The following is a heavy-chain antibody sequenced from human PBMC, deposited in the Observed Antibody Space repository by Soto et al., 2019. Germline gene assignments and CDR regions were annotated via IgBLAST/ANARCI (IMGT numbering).Heavy chain of an antibody. V-gene: IGHV3-23*01. CDR3: AKDDSSGYYYDY. CDR1: GFTFRSYA. CDR2: ISGSGGST. J-gene: IGHJ4*02. Sequence: LRLSCAASGFTFRSYAMTWVRQAPGKVLEWVSAISGSGGSTYYADSVKGRFTISRDNSKNTLYLQMNSLRAEDTAVYYCAKDDSSGYYYDYWGQGTLVTVSS. D-gene: IGHD3-22*01.